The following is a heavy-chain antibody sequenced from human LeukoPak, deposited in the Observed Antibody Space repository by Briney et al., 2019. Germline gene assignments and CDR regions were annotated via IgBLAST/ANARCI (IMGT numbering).Heavy chain of an antibody. V-gene: IGHV4-4*07. Sequence: KPSETLSLTCTVSGGSISSYYWSWIRQPAAKGLEWIGRIYTSWSTNYNPSLNSRVTMSVDTSKNQFSLKLRSVTAADTAVYYCARVLYENWFDPWGQGTLVTVSS. CDR2: IYTSWST. CDR3: ARVLYENWFDP. CDR1: GGSISSYY. D-gene: IGHD5/OR15-5a*01. J-gene: IGHJ5*02.